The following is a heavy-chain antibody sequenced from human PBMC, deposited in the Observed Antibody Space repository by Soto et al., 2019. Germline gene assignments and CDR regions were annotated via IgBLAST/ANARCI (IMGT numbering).Heavy chain of an antibody. Sequence: SETLSLTCTVSGGSISSYYWSWIRQPPGKGLEWIGYIYYSGSTNYNPSLKSRVTISVDTSKNQFSLKLSSVTAADTAVYYCARAKSGVRGVIIYYGMDVWGQGTTVTVSS. CDR2: IYYSGST. J-gene: IGHJ6*02. V-gene: IGHV4-59*01. CDR3: ARAKSGVRGVIIYYGMDV. CDR1: GGSISSYY. D-gene: IGHD3-10*01.